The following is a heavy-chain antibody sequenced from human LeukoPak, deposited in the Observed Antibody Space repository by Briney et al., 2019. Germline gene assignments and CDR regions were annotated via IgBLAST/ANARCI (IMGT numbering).Heavy chain of an antibody. D-gene: IGHD6-19*01. J-gene: IGHJ4*02. CDR2: ISSSSSYT. V-gene: IGHV3-11*06. CDR1: GFSFSDYY. CDR3: ARVTSGWYKDY. Sequence: PGGSLRLSCAASGFSFSDYYMTWIRQAPGKGLEWVSYISSSSSYTNYADSVKGRFTISRDNAKNSLYLQMNSLRAADTAVYYCARVTSGWYKDYWGQGTLVTVSS.